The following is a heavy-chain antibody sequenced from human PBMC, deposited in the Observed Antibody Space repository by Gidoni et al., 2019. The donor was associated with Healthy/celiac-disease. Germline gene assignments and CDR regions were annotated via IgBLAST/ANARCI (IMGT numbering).Heavy chain of an antibody. D-gene: IGHD6-6*01. Sequence: EVQLLESGGGLVQPGGSLRLPCAASGFTFSSYAMSWVRQAPGKGLEWVSAISGSGGSTYYADSVKGRFTISRDNSKNTLYLQMNSLRAEDTAVYYCAKDSYGGRKWQLVRYTFDYWGQGTLVTVSS. CDR2: ISGSGGST. CDR1: GFTFSSYA. V-gene: IGHV3-23*01. J-gene: IGHJ4*02. CDR3: AKDSYGGRKWQLVRYTFDY.